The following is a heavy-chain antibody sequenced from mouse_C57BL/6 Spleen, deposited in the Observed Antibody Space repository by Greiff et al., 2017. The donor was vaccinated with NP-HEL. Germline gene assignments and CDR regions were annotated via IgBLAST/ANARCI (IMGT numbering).Heavy chain of an antibody. Sequence: DVKLQESGPGLVKPSQSLSLTCSVTGYSITSGYYWNWIRQFPGNKLEWMGYISYDGSNNYNPSLKNRISITRDTSKNQFFLKLNSVTTEDTATYYCARDGNSYFDYWGQGTTLTVSS. CDR2: ISYDGSN. CDR3: ARDGNSYFDY. CDR1: GYSITSGYY. V-gene: IGHV3-6*01. D-gene: IGHD2-1*01. J-gene: IGHJ2*01.